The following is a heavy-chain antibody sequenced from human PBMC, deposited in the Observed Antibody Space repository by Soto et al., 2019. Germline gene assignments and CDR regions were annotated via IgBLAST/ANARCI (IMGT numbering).Heavy chain of an antibody. V-gene: IGHV1-2*04. D-gene: IGHD4-17*01. CDR3: ARMTTDYYYGMDV. Sequence: ASVKVSCKASGYTFTGYYMHWVRQAPGQGLEWMGWINPNSGGTNYAQKFQGWVTMTRDTPISTAYMELSRLRSDDTAVYYCARMTTDYYYGMDVWGQGTTVTVSS. J-gene: IGHJ6*02. CDR1: GYTFTGYY. CDR2: INPNSGGT.